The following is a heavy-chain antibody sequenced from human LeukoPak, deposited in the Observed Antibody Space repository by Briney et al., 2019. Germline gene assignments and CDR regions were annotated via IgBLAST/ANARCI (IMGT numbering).Heavy chain of an antibody. J-gene: IGHJ4*02. CDR1: GFSFSSYW. V-gene: IGHV3-74*01. D-gene: IGHD1-1*01. CDR2: ISSDGSDT. CDR3: ARDQTQLGPTTVDH. Sequence: GESLRLSCVASGFSFSSYWMHWVRQDPGKGLMWVARISSDGSDTKYGDSVKGRFTISRDNGKNTLYLQMNSLGAEDTAVYYCARDQTQLGPTTVDHWGQGIQVTVSS.